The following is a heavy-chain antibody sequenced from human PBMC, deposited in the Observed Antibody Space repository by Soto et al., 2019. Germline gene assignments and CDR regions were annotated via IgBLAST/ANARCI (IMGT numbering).Heavy chain of an antibody. CDR3: ARDYYDFWSGYYSYYYYGMDV. CDR1: GYTFTSYY. D-gene: IGHD3-3*01. Sequence: EPSLKVSCKASGYTFTSYYMPWVRQAPGQGPEWMGIINPSGGSTSYAQKFQGRVTMTRDTSTSTVYMELSSLRSEDTAVYYCARDYYDFWSGYYSYYYYGMDVWGQGTTVTVSS. CDR2: INPSGGST. V-gene: IGHV1-46*01. J-gene: IGHJ6*02.